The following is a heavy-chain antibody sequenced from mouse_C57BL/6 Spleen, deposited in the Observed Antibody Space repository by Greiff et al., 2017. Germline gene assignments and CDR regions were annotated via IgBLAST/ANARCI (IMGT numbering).Heavy chain of an antibody. CDR1: GYTFTDYE. CDR3: TRHYGSSEFDY. D-gene: IGHD1-1*01. J-gene: IGHJ2*01. V-gene: IGHV1-15*01. Sequence: VQVVESGAELVRPGASVTLSCKASGYTFTDYEMHWVKQTPVHGLEWIGAIDPETGGTAYNQKFKGKAILTADKSSSTAYMELRSLTSEDSAFYYCTRHYGSSEFDYWGQGTTLTVSS. CDR2: IDPETGGT.